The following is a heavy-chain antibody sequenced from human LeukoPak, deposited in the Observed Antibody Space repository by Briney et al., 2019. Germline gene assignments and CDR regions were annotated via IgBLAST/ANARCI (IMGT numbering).Heavy chain of an antibody. CDR2: IGTAGDT. D-gene: IGHD4-11*01. CDR3: AKDDYNNGRDY. Sequence: GGSLRLSCAASGFTFSSYDMHWVRQATGKGPEWVSAIGTAGDTYYPGSVKGRFTISRDNSKNTLYLQMNSLRAEDTAVYYCAKDDYNNGRDYWGQGTLVTVSS. V-gene: IGHV3-13*01. J-gene: IGHJ4*02. CDR1: GFTFSSYD.